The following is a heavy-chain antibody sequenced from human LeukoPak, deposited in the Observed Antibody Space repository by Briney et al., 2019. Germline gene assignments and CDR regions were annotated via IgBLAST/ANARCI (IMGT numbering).Heavy chain of an antibody. CDR1: DYSISSGYY. V-gene: IGHV4-38-2*02. Sequence: SETLSLTCTVSDYSISSGYYWGWIRQPPGKGLEWIGNIYHSGSTYYNPSLKSRVTISVDTSKNQFSLKLSSVTAADTAVYYCARRWRATANFDYWGQGNPGHRLL. J-gene: IGHJ4*02. CDR2: IYHSGST. CDR3: ARRWRATANFDY. D-gene: IGHD5-24*01.